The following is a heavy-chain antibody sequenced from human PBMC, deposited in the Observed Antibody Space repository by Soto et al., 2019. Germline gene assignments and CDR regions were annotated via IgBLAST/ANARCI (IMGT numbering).Heavy chain of an antibody. CDR3: ANMQQLAPYFDY. J-gene: IGHJ4*02. Sequence: SVKVSCKASGGTFSSYAISWVRQAPGQGLEWMGGIIPIFGTANYAQKFQGRATITADKSTSTAYMELSSLRSEDTAVYYCANMQQLAPYFDYWGQGTLVTVSS. D-gene: IGHD6-13*01. CDR2: IIPIFGTA. V-gene: IGHV1-69*06. CDR1: GGTFSSYA.